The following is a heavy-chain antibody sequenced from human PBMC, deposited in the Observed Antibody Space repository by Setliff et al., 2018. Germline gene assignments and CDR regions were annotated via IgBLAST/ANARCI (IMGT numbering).Heavy chain of an antibody. CDR2: IYHSGST. V-gene: IGHV4-38-2*02. CDR3: AREQFRGTGLDY. Sequence: SEPLSLTCTVSGYSISSGYYWGWIRQPPGKGLEWIGSIYHSGSTYYNPSLKSRVTISVDTSKNQFSLKLSSVTAADTAVYYCAREQFRGTGLDYWGQGTLVTVSS. J-gene: IGHJ4*02. CDR1: GYSISSGYY. D-gene: IGHD3-10*01.